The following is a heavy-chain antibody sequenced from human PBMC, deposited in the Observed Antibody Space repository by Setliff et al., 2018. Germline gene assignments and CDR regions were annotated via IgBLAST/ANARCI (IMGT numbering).Heavy chain of an antibody. Sequence: SVKVSCKASGGTFRDFAISWVRQAPGQGLEWMGGIMPVFGTPDYAQKFEGRVTISADETTTTAYLELSSLRSEDTAVYHCARAVSGYDYHYFDKWGQGTLVTVSS. V-gene: IGHV1-69*13. CDR3: ARAVSGYDYHYFDK. CDR1: GGTFRDFA. D-gene: IGHD5-12*01. CDR2: IMPVFGTP. J-gene: IGHJ4*02.